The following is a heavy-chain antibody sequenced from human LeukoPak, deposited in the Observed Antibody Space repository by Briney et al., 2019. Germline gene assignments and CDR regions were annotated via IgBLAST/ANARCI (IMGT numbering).Heavy chain of an antibody. CDR2: IYTSGST. V-gene: IGHV4-39*07. J-gene: IGHJ4*02. CDR1: GGSISTSDNY. Sequence: SETLSLTCIVPGGSISTSDNYWGWIRQPPGKGLEWIGRIYTSGSTNYNPSLKSRVTMSVDTSKNQFSLKLSSVTAADTAVYYCARDFAGIGDYGDYYFDYWGQGTLVTVSS. D-gene: IGHD4-17*01. CDR3: ARDFAGIGDYGDYYFDY.